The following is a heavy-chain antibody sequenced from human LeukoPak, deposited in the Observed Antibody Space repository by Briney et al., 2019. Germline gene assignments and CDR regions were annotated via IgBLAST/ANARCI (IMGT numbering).Heavy chain of an antibody. CDR1: GGTFSSYA. CDR3: ARDLSGLRFLEWSHRPFDY. J-gene: IGHJ4*02. D-gene: IGHD3-3*01. V-gene: IGHV1-69*04. Sequence: SVKVSCKASGGTFSSYAISWVRQAPGQGREWMGRIIPILGIANYAQKFQGRVTITADKSTSTAYMELSSLRSEDTAVYYCARDLSGLRFLEWSHRPFDYWGQGTLVTVSS. CDR2: IIPILGIA.